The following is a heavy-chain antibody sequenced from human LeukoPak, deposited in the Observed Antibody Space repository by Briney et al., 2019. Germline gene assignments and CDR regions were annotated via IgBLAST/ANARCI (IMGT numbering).Heavy chain of an antibody. J-gene: IGHJ3*02. V-gene: IGHV4-38-2*02. CDR2: IYHSGSN. D-gene: IGHD6-19*01. CDR1: GYSISSGYY. CDR3: ARAYSSGYNDAFDI. Sequence: SETLSLTCTVSGYSISSGYYWGWIRQPPGKGLEWIGSIYHSGSNYYNPSLKSRVTISVDTSKNQFSLKLSSVTAADTAVYYCARAYSSGYNDAFDIWGQGTMVTVSS.